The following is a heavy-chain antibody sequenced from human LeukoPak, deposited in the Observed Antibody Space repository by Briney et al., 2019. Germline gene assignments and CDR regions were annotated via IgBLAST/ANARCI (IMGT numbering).Heavy chain of an antibody. CDR3: AREGYQWELLRSGWYFDL. D-gene: IGHD1-26*01. CDR2: INPSGGST. V-gene: IGHV1-46*01. J-gene: IGHJ2*01. CDR1: GYTFTSYY. Sequence: ASVKVSCKASGYTFTSYYMHWARQAPGQGLEWMGIINPSGGSTSYAQKFQGRVTMTRDTSTSTVYMELSSLRSEDTAVYYCAREGYQWELLRSGWYFDLWGRGTLVTVSS.